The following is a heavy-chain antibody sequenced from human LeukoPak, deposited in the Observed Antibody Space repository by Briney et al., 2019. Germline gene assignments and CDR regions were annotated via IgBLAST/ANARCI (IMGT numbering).Heavy chain of an antibody. CDR3: ARVDLWSGYYIPWYMDV. J-gene: IGHJ6*03. CDR2: IGTVGDT. V-gene: IGHV3-13*01. CDR1: GFTFSRYD. Sequence: GGSLRLSCAASGFTFSRYDMHWVRQATGKGLEWVSAIGTVGDTYYPGSVKGRFTISRDNAKNSLYLQMNSLRAEDTALYHCARVDLWSGYYIPWYMDVWGKGTTVTVSS. D-gene: IGHD3-3*01.